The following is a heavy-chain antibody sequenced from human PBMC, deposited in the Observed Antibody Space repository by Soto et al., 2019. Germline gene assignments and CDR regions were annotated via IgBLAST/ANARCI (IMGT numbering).Heavy chain of an antibody. CDR3: ARVVAAAGVYYYGMDA. V-gene: IGHV1-69*13. CDR2: IIPIFGTA. J-gene: IGHJ6*02. Sequence: SVKVSWKASGGTFSSYAISWVRQAPGQGLEWMGGIIPIFGTANYAQKFQGRVTITADESTSTAYMELSSLRSEDTAVYYCARVVAAAGVYYYGMDAWGQGPTATVSS. D-gene: IGHD6-13*01. CDR1: GGTFSSYA.